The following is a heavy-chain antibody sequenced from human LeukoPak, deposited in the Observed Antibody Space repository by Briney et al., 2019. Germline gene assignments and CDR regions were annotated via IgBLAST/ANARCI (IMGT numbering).Heavy chain of an antibody. CDR1: GYTFATYG. Sequence: ASVKVSCKASGYTFATYGISWVRQAPAQGLAWMGWISAYNGNTDYAQKLQGRVTMTTDTSTSTAYMELRSLRSDDTAVYYCARGVGRQLRPFDYWGQGTLVTVSS. CDR2: ISAYNGNT. V-gene: IGHV1-18*01. D-gene: IGHD1-7*01. J-gene: IGHJ4*02. CDR3: ARGVGRQLRPFDY.